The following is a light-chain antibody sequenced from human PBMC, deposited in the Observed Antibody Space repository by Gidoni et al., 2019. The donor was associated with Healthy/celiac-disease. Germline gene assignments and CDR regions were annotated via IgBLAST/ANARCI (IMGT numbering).Light chain of an antibody. CDR3: QQRSNWPLT. CDR2: DAS. V-gene: IGKV3-11*01. J-gene: IGKJ4*01. Sequence: ELVLTQSPATLSLSPGERATLSCRASQSVSSYLAWYQQKPGQAPRLLIYDASNRATGIPARFSGSESGTDFTLTISSLEPEDFAVYYCQQRSNWPLTFGGXTKVEIK. CDR1: QSVSSY.